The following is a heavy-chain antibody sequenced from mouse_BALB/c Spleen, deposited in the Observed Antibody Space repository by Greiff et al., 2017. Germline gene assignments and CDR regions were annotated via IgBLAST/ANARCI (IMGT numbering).Heavy chain of an antibody. D-gene: IGHD2-1*01. CDR1: GFTFSNYW. Sequence: MLVESGGGLVQPGGSMKLSCVASGFTFSNYWMNWVRQSPEKGLELVAEIRLKSNNYATHYAESVKGRFTISRDDSKSSVYLQMNNLRAEDTGIYYCTRRGNYGSMDYWGQGTSVTVSS. J-gene: IGHJ4*01. CDR3: TRRGNYGSMDY. CDR2: IRLKSNNYAT. V-gene: IGHV6-6*02.